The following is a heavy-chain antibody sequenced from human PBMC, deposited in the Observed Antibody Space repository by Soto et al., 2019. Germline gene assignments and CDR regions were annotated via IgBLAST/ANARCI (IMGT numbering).Heavy chain of an antibody. J-gene: IGHJ4*02. CDR2: ISSSSSYI. V-gene: IGHV3-21*01. D-gene: IGHD4-17*01. CDR3: ARDVMTTVTTGAEGFHY. CDR1: GFTFSSYS. Sequence: EVQLVESGGGLVKPGGSLRLSCAASGFTFSSYSMNWVRQAPGKGLEWVSSISSSSSYIYYADSVKGRFTISRDNAKNSLYLQMNSLRAEDMAVYYCARDVMTTVTTGAEGFHYWGQGTLVTVSS.